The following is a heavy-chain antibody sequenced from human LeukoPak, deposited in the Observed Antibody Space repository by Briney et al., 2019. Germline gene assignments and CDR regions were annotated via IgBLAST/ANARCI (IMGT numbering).Heavy chain of an antibody. D-gene: IGHD3-22*01. V-gene: IGHV4-30-4*01. CDR3: ARPYYYDSRIDP. J-gene: IGHJ5*02. Sequence: PSQTLSLTCTVSGGSVSSGDYCWSWIRQPPGKGLEWIAYMYYSGSTYYNPSLKSRVTMSADTSKNQLSLKLSSVTAADTAVYYCARPYYYDSRIDPWGQGILVTVSS. CDR1: GGSVSSGDYC. CDR2: MYYSGST.